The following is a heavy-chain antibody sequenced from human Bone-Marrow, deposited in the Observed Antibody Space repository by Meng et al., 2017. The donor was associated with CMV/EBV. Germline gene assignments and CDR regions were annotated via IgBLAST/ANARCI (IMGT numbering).Heavy chain of an antibody. CDR1: GYSFTSYW. V-gene: IGHV5-51*01. D-gene: IGHD1-26*01. CDR2: IHPGDSDT. J-gene: IGHJ4*02. Sequence: GESLKISWKGSGYSFTSYWIGWVRQIPGKGLEWMGIIHPGDSDTRYSPSFQGQVTISADKTISTANQQWSRLKASDNAMYYCARQGGSYSGGYFDYWGQGTLVTVSS. CDR3: ARQGGSYSGGYFDY.